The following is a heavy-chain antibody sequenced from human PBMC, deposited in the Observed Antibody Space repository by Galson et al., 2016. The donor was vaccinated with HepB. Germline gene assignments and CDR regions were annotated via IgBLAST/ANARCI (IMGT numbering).Heavy chain of an antibody. CDR1: GFSLSTSGMR. J-gene: IGHJ6*02. CDR3: ARIRYTNTWYSYYYGMDV. Sequence: PALVKPTQTLTLTCTFSGFSLSTSGMRVIWIRQPPGKALEWLSLIDGGGDKYYSISLKTSLTISKDTSKNQVVLTMTNMDPVDTGTYYCARIRYTNTWYSYYYGMDVWGQGTAVTVSS. CDR2: IDGGGDK. V-gene: IGHV2-70*01. D-gene: IGHD6-13*01.